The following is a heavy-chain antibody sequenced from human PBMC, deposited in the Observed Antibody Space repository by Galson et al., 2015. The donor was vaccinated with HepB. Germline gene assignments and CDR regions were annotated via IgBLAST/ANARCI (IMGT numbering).Heavy chain of an antibody. V-gene: IGHV3-23*01. CDR2: ISGSGGST. Sequence: SLRLSCEASGFTFSSYDMSWVRQAPGKGLKWVSAISGSGGSTYYADSVKGRFTISRDNSKNTLYLQMDSRRAEDTAVYYFAKPPSRNYYYYYMDIWGKGTTVTASS. CDR1: GFTFSSYD. CDR3: AKPPSRNYYYYYMDI. J-gene: IGHJ6*03.